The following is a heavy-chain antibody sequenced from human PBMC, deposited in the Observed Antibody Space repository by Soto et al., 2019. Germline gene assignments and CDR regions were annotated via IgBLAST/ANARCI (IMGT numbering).Heavy chain of an antibody. D-gene: IGHD6-6*01. CDR3: TTAPYSSSSGVDD. CDR1: GFTFSNAW. CDR2: IKSKTDCGTT. V-gene: IGHV3-15*01. J-gene: IGHJ4*02. Sequence: GGSLRLSCAASGFTFSNAWMSWVRQAPGKGLEWVGRIKSKTDCGTTDYAAPVKGRFTISRDDSKNTLYLQMNSLKTEDTAVYYCTTAPYSSSSGVDDWGQGTLVTVSS.